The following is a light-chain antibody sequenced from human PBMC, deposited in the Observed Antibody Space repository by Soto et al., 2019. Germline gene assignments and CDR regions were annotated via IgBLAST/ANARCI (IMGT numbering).Light chain of an antibody. J-gene: IGKJ3*01. CDR2: KAF. V-gene: IGKV1-5*03. CDR3: QQYNRSPFT. CDR1: QSISSW. Sequence: DIQMTQSPSTLSASVGDRVTITCRASQSISSWLAWYQQKPGKPPKLLIYKAFSLESGVPSRFSGSGSGTEFTLTISSLQPDDFATDYCQQYNRSPFTFGPGIKVDIK.